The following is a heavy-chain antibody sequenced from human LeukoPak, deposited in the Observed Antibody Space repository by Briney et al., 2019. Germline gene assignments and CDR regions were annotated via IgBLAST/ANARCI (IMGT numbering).Heavy chain of an antibody. CDR3: ARENIITFGGVIVSYFDY. CDR2: ISSSGSTI. J-gene: IGHJ4*02. D-gene: IGHD3-16*02. Sequence: GGSLRLSCAASGFTFSDYYMSWIRQAPGKGLEWVSYISSSGSTIYYADSVKGRFSISRDNAKNSLYLQMNSLRAEDTAVYYCARENIITFGGVIVSYFDYWGQGTLVTVSS. CDR1: GFTFSDYY. V-gene: IGHV3-11*01.